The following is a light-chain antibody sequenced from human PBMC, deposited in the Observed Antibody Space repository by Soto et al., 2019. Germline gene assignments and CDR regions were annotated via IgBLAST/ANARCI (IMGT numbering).Light chain of an antibody. Sequence: EIVLTQSPATLSLSPGERATLSCRASQSVSSYLAWYQQKPGQAPRLLIYDVSNRATGIPARFSGSGSGTDFTLTISRLEPEDFAVYYCKQYSRAPLTFGQGTKVDIK. J-gene: IGKJ1*01. CDR3: KQYSRAPLT. V-gene: IGKV3-11*01. CDR2: DVS. CDR1: QSVSSY.